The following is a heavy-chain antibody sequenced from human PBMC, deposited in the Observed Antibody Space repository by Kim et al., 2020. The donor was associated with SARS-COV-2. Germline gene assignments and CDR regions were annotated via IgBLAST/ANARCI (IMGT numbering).Heavy chain of an antibody. D-gene: IGHD4-17*01. Sequence: GGSLRLSCAASGFTFSSYSMNWVRQAPGKGLEWVSSISSSSSYIYYADSVKGRFTISRDNAKNSLYLQMNSLRAEDTAVYYWARDFYGGNQKGDYWGQGTLVTVSS. CDR3: ARDFYGGNQKGDY. J-gene: IGHJ4*02. CDR1: GFTFSSYS. CDR2: ISSSSSYI. V-gene: IGHV3-21*01.